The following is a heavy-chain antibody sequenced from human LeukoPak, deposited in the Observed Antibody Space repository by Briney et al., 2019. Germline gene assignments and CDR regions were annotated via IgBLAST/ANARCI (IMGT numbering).Heavy chain of an antibody. CDR2: ISSSGSTI. V-gene: IGHV3-48*04. CDR1: GFTFSSYS. CDR3: AREVGDRVVVVAAPHFDY. D-gene: IGHD2-15*01. J-gene: IGHJ4*02. Sequence: GGSLRLSCAASGFTFSSYSMNWVRQAPGKGLEWVSYISSSGSTIYYADSVKGRFTISRDNAKNSLYLQMNSLRAEDTAVYYCAREVGDRVVVVAAPHFDYWGQGTLVTVSS.